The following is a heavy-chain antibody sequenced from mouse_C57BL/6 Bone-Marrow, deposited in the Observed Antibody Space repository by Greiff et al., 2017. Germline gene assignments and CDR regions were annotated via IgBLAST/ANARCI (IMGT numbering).Heavy chain of an antibody. V-gene: IGHV1-55*01. CDR2: IYPGSGST. CDR1: GYTFTSYW. J-gene: IGHJ2*01. Sequence: VQLQQPGAELVKPGASVKMSCKASGYTFTSYWITWVKQRPGQGLEWIGEIYPGSGSTNYNEKFKSKATLTVDTSSSTAYMQLSSLTSEDSAVYYCALVITTVVAHYFDYWGQGTTLTVSS. D-gene: IGHD1-1*01. CDR3: ALVITTVVAHYFDY.